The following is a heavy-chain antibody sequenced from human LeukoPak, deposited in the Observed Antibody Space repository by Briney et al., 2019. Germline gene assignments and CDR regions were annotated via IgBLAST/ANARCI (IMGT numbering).Heavy chain of an antibody. CDR2: INPNSGGT. V-gene: IGHV1-2*02. J-gene: IGHJ6*02. CDR3: ARDQLAYYYGSGRSFGMDV. CDR1: GFTFTGYY. D-gene: IGHD3-10*01. Sequence: ASVKVSCKASGFTFTGYYMHWVRQAPGQGLEWMGWINPNSGGTNYAQKFQGRATMTRDTSISTAYMELSRLRSDDTAVYYCARDQLAYYYGSGRSFGMDVWGQGTTVTVSS.